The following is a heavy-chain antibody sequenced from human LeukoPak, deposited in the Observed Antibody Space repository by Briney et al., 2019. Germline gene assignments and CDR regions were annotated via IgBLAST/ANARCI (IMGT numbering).Heavy chain of an antibody. CDR1: GYTSTDYY. J-gene: IGHJ4*02. V-gene: IGHV1-2*02. D-gene: IGHD3-22*01. CDR3: TREVDRRVH. CDR2: VNPNTGGT. Sequence: ASVKVSCKASGYTSTDYYIHWVRQAPGRRLEWMGWVNPNTGGTLYAQSFQGRVAMTRDTSISTAYMELRWLTSDDTAVYYCTREVDRRVHWGQGTLVTVSS.